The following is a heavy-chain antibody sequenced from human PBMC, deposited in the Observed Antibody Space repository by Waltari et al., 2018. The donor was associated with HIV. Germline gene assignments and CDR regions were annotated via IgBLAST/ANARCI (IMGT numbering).Heavy chain of an antibody. J-gene: IGHJ3*02. Sequence: QVQLQESGPGLVKPSETPSLNCTVSGGPISSYYWSWIRKPPGKGLEWIGYMYYSGSTNYNPSLKSRVTISVDTSKNQFSLKLSSVTAADTAMYYCARQSCSSTSCYHRNAFDIWGQGTMVTVSS. D-gene: IGHD2-2*01. CDR1: GGPISSYY. CDR2: MYYSGST. CDR3: ARQSCSSTSCYHRNAFDI. V-gene: IGHV4-59*08.